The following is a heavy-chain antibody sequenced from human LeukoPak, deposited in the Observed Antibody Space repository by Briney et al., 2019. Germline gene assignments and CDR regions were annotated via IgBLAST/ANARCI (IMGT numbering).Heavy chain of an antibody. J-gene: IGHJ4*02. Sequence: GGSLRLSCAASGFTFSSYEMNWVRQAPGKGLEWVSYISSSGSTIYYADSVKGRFTISRDNAKDSLYLQMNSLRAEDTAVYYCARDAGYGYDRFDYWGQGTQVTVSS. D-gene: IGHD5-18*01. V-gene: IGHV3-48*03. CDR2: ISSSGSTI. CDR3: ARDAGYGYDRFDY. CDR1: GFTFSSYE.